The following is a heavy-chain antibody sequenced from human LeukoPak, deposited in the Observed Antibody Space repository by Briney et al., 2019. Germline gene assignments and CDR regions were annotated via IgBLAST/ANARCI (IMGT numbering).Heavy chain of an antibody. CDR1: GGTFSSYA. Sequence: SVKVSCKASGGTFSSYAISWVRQAPGQGLEWMGGIIPIFGTANYAQKFQGRVTITADESTSTAYMELSSLRSEDTAVYYCARGERGQLGRYYYFHMDVWGKGTTVTVSS. D-gene: IGHD6-6*01. V-gene: IGHV1-69*01. J-gene: IGHJ6*03. CDR3: ARGERGQLGRYYYFHMDV. CDR2: IIPIFGTA.